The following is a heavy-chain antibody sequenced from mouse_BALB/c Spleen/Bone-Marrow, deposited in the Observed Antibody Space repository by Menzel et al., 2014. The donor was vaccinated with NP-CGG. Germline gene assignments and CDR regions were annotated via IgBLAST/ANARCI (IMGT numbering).Heavy chain of an antibody. CDR1: GYTFSSYW. Sequence: VQLQQSGAELMKPGASVKISCKATGYTFSSYWIEWVKQRPGHGLEWIGEILPGSGSTNYNEKFKSKATLTVDTSSSTAYMQLSSLASEDSALYYCARFSQLGLLAYWGQGTLVTVSA. CDR2: ILPGSGST. D-gene: IGHD3-1*01. CDR3: ARFSQLGLLAY. J-gene: IGHJ3*01. V-gene: IGHV1-9*01.